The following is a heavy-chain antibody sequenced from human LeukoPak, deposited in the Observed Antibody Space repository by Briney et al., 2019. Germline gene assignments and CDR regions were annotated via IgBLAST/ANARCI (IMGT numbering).Heavy chain of an antibody. D-gene: IGHD6-19*01. V-gene: IGHV1-69*04. CDR3: ARNIVVAGNRGMDV. Sequence: SVKVSCKASGYTFTSYAINWVRQAPGQGLEWLGRVIPFLGIVNYAQKFQGRVTIIADKSTSTAYMELSSLRSEDTAIYYCARNIVVAGNRGMDVWGQGTTVTV. J-gene: IGHJ6*02. CDR2: VIPFLGIV. CDR1: GYTFTSYA.